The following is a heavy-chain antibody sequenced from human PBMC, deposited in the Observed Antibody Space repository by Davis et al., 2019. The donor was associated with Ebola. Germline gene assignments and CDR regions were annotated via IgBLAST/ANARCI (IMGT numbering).Heavy chain of an antibody. CDR2: INHSGST. CDR3: ARGSGLEFCSGGSCYRSFYYYYGMDV. J-gene: IGHJ6*02. V-gene: IGHV4-34*01. CDR1: GGSFSGYY. Sequence: SETLSLTCAVSGGSFSGYYWSWIRQPPGKGLEWIGEINHSGSTNYNPSLKSRVTISVDTSKNQFSLKLSSVTAADTAVYYCARGSGLEFCSGGSCYRSFYYYYGMDVWGQGTTVTVSS. D-gene: IGHD2-15*01.